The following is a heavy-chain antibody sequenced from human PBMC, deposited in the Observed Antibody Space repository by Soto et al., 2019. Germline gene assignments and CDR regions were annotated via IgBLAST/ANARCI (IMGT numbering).Heavy chain of an antibody. D-gene: IGHD3-22*01. J-gene: IGHJ4*02. V-gene: IGHV2-5*01. CDR3: AHRESSYDSSGYYFDY. CDR2: IYWNDDK. Sequence: SGPTLVNPTQTLTLTCTFSGFSLSTSGVGVGWIRQPPGKALEWLALIYWNDDKRYSPSLKSRLTITKDTSKNQVVLTMTNMDPVDTATYYCAHRESSYDSSGYYFDYWGQGTLVTVSS. CDR1: GFSLSTSGVG.